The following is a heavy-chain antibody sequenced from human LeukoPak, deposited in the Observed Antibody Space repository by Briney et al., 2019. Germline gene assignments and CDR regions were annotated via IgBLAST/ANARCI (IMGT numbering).Heavy chain of an antibody. V-gene: IGHV3-7*04. CDR2: IKADGSEK. CDR3: ARYCGGGSCFDY. CDR1: GFPFSSRW. D-gene: IGHD2-15*01. J-gene: IGHJ4*02. Sequence: GGSLRLSCAASGFPFSSRWMSWVRQAPGKGPEWVANIKADGSEKYYVDSVKGRFTVSRDNAKNSLFLQMNSLRAEDTGLYYCARYCGGGSCFDYWGRGTLVTVSS.